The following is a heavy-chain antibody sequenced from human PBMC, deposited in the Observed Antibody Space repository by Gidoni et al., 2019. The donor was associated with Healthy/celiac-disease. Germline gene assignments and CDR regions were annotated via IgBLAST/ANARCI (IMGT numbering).Heavy chain of an antibody. CDR3: VEDGYNYVGAFDI. D-gene: IGHD5-12*01. Sequence: EVQLVESGGGLVKPGGSLRLSCAASGCTFSSYSMNWVRQAPGKGLEWVSSISSSSSYIYYADSVKGRFTISRDNAKNSLYLQMNSLRAEDTAVYYCVEDGYNYVGAFDIWGQGTMVTFSS. CDR1: GCTFSSYS. CDR2: ISSSSSYI. J-gene: IGHJ3*02. V-gene: IGHV3-21*01.